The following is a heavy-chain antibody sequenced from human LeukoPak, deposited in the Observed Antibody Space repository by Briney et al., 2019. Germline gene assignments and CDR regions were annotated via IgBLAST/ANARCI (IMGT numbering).Heavy chain of an antibody. Sequence: ASVNVSCKASGGTFSNYAINWVRQAPGQGLEWMGGIIPECGTENYAQKFQGRVTITADESTNTAYMELSRLRSEDTAVYYCARGVIVVPTAVLTLWGQGTLVTVSS. CDR3: ARGVIVVPTAVLTL. CDR1: GGTFSNYA. J-gene: IGHJ4*02. CDR2: IIPECGTE. D-gene: IGHD2-2*01. V-gene: IGHV1-69*01.